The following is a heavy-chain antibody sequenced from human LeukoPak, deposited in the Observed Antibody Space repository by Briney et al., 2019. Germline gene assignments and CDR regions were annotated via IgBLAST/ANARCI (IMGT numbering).Heavy chain of an antibody. D-gene: IGHD6-13*01. Sequence: ASVKVSCKASGYTFTSYYMHWVCQAPGQGLEWMGIINPSGGSTSYAQKFQGRVTMTRDTSTSTVYMELSSLRSEDTAVYYCARDLAAAGSGPSFDYWGQGTLVTVSS. CDR1: GYTFTSYY. CDR2: INPSGGST. J-gene: IGHJ4*02. CDR3: ARDLAAAGSGPSFDY. V-gene: IGHV1-46*03.